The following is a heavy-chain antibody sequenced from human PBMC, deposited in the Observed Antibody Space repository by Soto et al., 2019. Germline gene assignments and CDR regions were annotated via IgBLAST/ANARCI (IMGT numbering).Heavy chain of an antibody. CDR1: GFTFSSYG. V-gene: IGHV3-30*18. D-gene: IGHD6-13*01. J-gene: IGHJ6*02. CDR3: AKDIRDSSSWTYYYYYGMDV. CDR2: ISYDGSNK. Sequence: GGSLRLSCAASGFTFSSYGMHWVRQAPGKGLEWVAVISYDGSNKYYADSVKGRFTISRDNSKNTLYLQMNSLRAEDTAVYYCAKDIRDSSSWTYYYYYGMDVWGQGTTVTVSS.